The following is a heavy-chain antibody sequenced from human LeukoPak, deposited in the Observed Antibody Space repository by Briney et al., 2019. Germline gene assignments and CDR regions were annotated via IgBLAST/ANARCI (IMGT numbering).Heavy chain of an antibody. CDR2: ISAYNGNT. D-gene: IGHD3-9*01. CDR3: ARDGLRYFDWLWGPYDAFDI. J-gene: IGHJ3*02. V-gene: IGHV1-18*01. Sequence: ASVKVSCKASGYTFTSYGISWVRQAPGQGLEWMGWISAYNGNTNYAQKLQGRVTMTTDTSTSTAYMELRSLRYDDTAVYYCARDGLRYFDWLWGPYDAFDIWGQGTMVTVSS. CDR1: GYTFTSYG.